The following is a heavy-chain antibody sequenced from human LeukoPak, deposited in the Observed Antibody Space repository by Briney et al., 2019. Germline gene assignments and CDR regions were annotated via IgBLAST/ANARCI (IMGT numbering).Heavy chain of an antibody. V-gene: IGHV3-48*03. CDR3: ARSITYYDILTGYPHGPGFDY. CDR2: ISSSGSTI. D-gene: IGHD3-9*01. Sequence: GGSLRLSCAASGFTFSRYEMNWVRQAPGKGLEWVSYISSSGSTIYYADSVKGRFTISRDNAKKSLYLQMNSLRAEDTAVYYCARSITYYDILTGYPHGPGFDYWGQGTLVTVSS. J-gene: IGHJ4*02. CDR1: GFTFSRYE.